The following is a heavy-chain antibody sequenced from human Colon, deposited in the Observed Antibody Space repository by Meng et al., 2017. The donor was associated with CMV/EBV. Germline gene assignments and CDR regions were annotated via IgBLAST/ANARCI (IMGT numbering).Heavy chain of an antibody. CDR3: ARYCTGGSCLQDNYYYYAMDV. CDR2: VSGSGGST. CDR1: GFTFRNYG. V-gene: IGHV3-23*01. Sequence: GESLKISCATSGFTFRNYGMSWVRQAPGKGLEWVSSVSGSGGSTYHADAVKGRFTISRDNAKNSLYLQMNNLRAEDTAVYYCARYCTGGSCLQDNYYYYAMDVWGQGTTVTVSS. J-gene: IGHJ6*02. D-gene: IGHD2-15*01.